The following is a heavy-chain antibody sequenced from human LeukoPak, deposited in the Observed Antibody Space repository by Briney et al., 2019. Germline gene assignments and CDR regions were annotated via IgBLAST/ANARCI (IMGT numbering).Heavy chain of an antibody. Sequence: SVKVSCKASGGTFSSYAISWVRQPPGQGLERMGGIIPIFGTANYAQKFQGRVTITADESTSTAYKELSSLRSEDTAVYYCARGIAAAGSGYYWGQGTLVTVSS. CDR3: ARGIAAAGSGYY. J-gene: IGHJ4*02. CDR1: GGTFSSYA. V-gene: IGHV1-69*13. D-gene: IGHD6-13*01. CDR2: IIPIFGTA.